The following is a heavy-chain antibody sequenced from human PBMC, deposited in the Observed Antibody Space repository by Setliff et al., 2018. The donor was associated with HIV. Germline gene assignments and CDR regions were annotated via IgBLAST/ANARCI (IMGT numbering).Heavy chain of an antibody. J-gene: IGHJ4*02. D-gene: IGHD3-22*01. CDR2: IIPILGIA. CDR1: GGTFSCYA. CDR3: ARVNSGYYYFHY. Sequence: ASVKVSCKSSGGTFSCYAISWVRQAPGQGLEWMGGIIPILGIATYAQKFQGRVTMTRDTSTSTVYMELSSLRSEDTAVYYCARVNSGYYYFHYWGQGTLVTVSS. V-gene: IGHV1-69*10.